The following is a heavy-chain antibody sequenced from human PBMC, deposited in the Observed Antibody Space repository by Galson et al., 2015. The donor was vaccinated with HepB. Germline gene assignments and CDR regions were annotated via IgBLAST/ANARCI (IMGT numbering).Heavy chain of an antibody. Sequence: SLRLSCAASGFTFSSYAMSWVRQAPGKGLEWVSAISGSGGSTYYADSVKGRFTISRDNSKNTLYLQMNSLRAEDTAVYYCAKDPATGGWELLRAFDIWGQGTMVTVSS. CDR1: GFTFSSYA. V-gene: IGHV3-23*01. CDR2: ISGSGGST. CDR3: AKDPATGGWELLRAFDI. J-gene: IGHJ3*02. D-gene: IGHD1-26*01.